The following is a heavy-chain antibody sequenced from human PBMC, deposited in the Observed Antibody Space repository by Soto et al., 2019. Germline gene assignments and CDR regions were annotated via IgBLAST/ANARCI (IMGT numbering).Heavy chain of an antibody. Sequence: QVQLVESGGGVVQPGRSLRLSCAASGFTFSSYAMHWVRQAPGKGLEWVAVISYDGSNKYYADSVKGRFTISRDNSKNTLYLQMNSLRAEDTAVYYCARDSVFYSYGDTGGFDYWGQGTLVTVSS. CDR1: GFTFSSYA. D-gene: IGHD5-18*01. V-gene: IGHV3-30-3*01. CDR2: ISYDGSNK. CDR3: ARDSVFYSYGDTGGFDY. J-gene: IGHJ4*02.